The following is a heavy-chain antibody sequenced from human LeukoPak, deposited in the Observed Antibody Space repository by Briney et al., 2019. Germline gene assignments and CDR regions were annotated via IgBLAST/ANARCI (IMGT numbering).Heavy chain of an antibody. CDR2: IYYTGST. CDR1: CGSISSSPYF. J-gene: IGHJ4*02. Sequence: TSETLSLTCTVSCGSISSSPYFWGWIRQPPGKGLEWIGAIYYTGSTYYRPSLKSRVTISSDSSKTQFSLKVTSVTAADTAVYYCARQMATIYYFDSWGQGTLVTVSS. V-gene: IGHV4-39*01. D-gene: IGHD5-24*01. CDR3: ARQMATIYYFDS.